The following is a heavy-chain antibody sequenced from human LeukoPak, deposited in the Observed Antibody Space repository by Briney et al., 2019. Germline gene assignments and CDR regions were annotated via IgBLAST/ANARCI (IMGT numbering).Heavy chain of an antibody. V-gene: IGHV1-2*02. CDR3: ARDRESITIFGVVIMSYYYYYYMDV. CDR2: INPNSGCT. Sequence: GASVKVSCKASGYTFTGYYMHWVRQAPGQGLEWMGWINPNSGCTNYAQKFQGRVTMTRDTSISTAYMELSRLRSDDTAVYYCARDRESITIFGVVIMSYYYYYYMDVWGKGTTVTVSS. D-gene: IGHD3-3*01. CDR1: GYTFTGYY. J-gene: IGHJ6*03.